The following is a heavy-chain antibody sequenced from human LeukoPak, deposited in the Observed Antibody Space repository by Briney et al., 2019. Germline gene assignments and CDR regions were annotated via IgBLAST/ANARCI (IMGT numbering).Heavy chain of an antibody. J-gene: IGHJ4*02. Sequence: SETLSLTCTVSGGSISDNYWSWIRQPPGKGLEWIGYAYYSGHANYNSSLKSRVTMSLDTSKSQFSLRLSSVTAADTAVYFCARHPFATPFDYWGPGTLVTVSS. CDR2: AYYSGHA. D-gene: IGHD2-15*01. CDR1: GGSISDNY. V-gene: IGHV4-59*08. CDR3: ARHPFATPFDY.